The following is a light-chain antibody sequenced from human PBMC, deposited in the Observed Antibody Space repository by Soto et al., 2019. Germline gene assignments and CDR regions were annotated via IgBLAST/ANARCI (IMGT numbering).Light chain of an antibody. CDR3: CSYAGSYTYV. J-gene: IGLJ1*01. CDR1: SSDVGDYKS. CDR2: EVS. Sequence: QSVLTQPASVSGSPGQSIAISCSGTSSDVGDYKSVSWYQHHPGKVPKLVIFEVSNRPSGVPDRFSGSKSGNTASLTISGLQAEDEADYYCCSYAGSYTYVFGTGTKLTVL. V-gene: IGLV2-11*01.